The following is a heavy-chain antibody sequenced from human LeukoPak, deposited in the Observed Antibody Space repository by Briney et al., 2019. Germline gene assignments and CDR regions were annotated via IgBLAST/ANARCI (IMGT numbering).Heavy chain of an antibody. J-gene: IGHJ4*02. V-gene: IGHV4-59*01. D-gene: IGHD6-13*01. Sequence: NASETLSLTCIVSGVSIRSFYWSWIRQPPGKGLEWLGYFYQSGGTNYNPSLKSRVTMSVDTSKNQVSLKVTSVTAADTAVYYCAKSFSSSWYGGRLFDSWGQGTLVIVSS. CDR2: FYQSGGT. CDR1: GVSIRSFY. CDR3: AKSFSSSWYGGRLFDS.